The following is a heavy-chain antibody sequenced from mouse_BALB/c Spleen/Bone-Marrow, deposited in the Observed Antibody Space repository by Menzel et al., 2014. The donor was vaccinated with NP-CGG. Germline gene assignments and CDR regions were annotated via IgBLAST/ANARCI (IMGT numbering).Heavy chain of an antibody. CDR3: TRGYDYFDY. J-gene: IGHJ2*01. V-gene: IGHV1-4*02. CDR1: GYTFTSYT. CDR2: INPSSGYT. D-gene: IGHD2-14*01. Sequence: QVQLQQSAAELASPGASVKMSCKASGYTFTSYTMHWVKQRPGQGLEWIGYINPSSGYTEYNQKFKDKTTLTVDKSSSTAYMQLDSPTSEDSAVYYCTRGYDYFDYWGQGTTLTVSS.